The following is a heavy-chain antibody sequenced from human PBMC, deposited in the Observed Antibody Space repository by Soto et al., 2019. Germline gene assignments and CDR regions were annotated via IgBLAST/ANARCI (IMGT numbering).Heavy chain of an antibody. Sequence: SRTISCEGSGYRFTSYWFGWVRQMPGKGLEWMRIIYPGDSDTRYSSPYQRQVTISADKSIRTAYLQWSSLKASDTAMYYCARSRYSGYDLYYYGMDVWGQGTTVTVSS. J-gene: IGHJ6*02. D-gene: IGHD5-12*01. CDR1: GYRFTSYW. CDR2: IYPGDSDT. CDR3: ARSRYSGYDLYYYGMDV. V-gene: IGHV5-51*01.